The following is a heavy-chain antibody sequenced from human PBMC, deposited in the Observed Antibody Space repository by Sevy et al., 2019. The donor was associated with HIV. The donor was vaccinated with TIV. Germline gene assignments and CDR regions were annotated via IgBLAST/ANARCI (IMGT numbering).Heavy chain of an antibody. CDR3: AAVGLRYFSGSSSYQGDWFDP. D-gene: IGHD2-15*01. CDR2: FDPQYGET. V-gene: IGHV1-24*01. Sequence: TSVKDSCKVSGYTLTKLSIHWVRQAPGKGLEWMGNFDPQYGETIYAQRFQGRLTMSEDTSPDTAFMELSSLTSEDTAVYYCAAVGLRYFSGSSSYQGDWFDPWGQGTLVTVSS. J-gene: IGHJ5*02. CDR1: GYTLTKLS.